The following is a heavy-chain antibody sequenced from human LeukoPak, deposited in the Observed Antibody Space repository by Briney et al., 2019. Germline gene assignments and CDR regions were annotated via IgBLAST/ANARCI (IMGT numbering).Heavy chain of an antibody. J-gene: IGHJ4*02. V-gene: IGHV3-21*01. Sequence: GGSLRLSCATSGFTFSSYSMIWVRQAPGQGLEWVSSINTGSTYINYADSVKGRFTISRDNAKNSLYLQMNSLRAEDTAVYYCARDFYCDNGECFDNWGQGTLVTVSS. CDR2: INTGSTYI. D-gene: IGHD2-8*01. CDR1: GFTFSSYS. CDR3: ARDFYCDNGECFDN.